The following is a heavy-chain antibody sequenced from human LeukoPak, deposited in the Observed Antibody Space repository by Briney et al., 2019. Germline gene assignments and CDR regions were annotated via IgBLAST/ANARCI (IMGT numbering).Heavy chain of an antibody. J-gene: IGHJ3*02. CDR3: ARPLTGQFAGAFDI. D-gene: IGHD1-14*01. CDR1: GGSISSSSYY. Sequence: PSETLSLTCTVSGGSISSSSYYWGWIRQPPGKGLEWIGSIYHSGSTYYNPSLKSRVTISVDTSKNQFSLKLSSVTAADTAVYYCARPLTGQFAGAFDIWGQGTMVTVSS. CDR2: IYHSGST. V-gene: IGHV4-39*07.